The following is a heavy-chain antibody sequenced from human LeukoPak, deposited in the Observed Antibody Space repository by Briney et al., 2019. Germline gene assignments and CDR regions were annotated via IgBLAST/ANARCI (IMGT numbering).Heavy chain of an antibody. V-gene: IGHV3-30*04. D-gene: IGHD3-10*01. J-gene: IGHJ4*02. CDR2: ISYDGSNK. CDR1: GFTFSSYA. CDR3: ARGRQLWFGELN. Sequence: GGSLRLSCAASGFTFSSYAMHWVRQAPGKGLEWVAVISYDGSNKYYADSVKGRFTISRDNSKNTLYLQMNSLRAEDTAVYYCARGRQLWFGELNWGQGTLVTVSS.